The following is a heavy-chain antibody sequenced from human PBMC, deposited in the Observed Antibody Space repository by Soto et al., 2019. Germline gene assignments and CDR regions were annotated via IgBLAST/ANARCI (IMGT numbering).Heavy chain of an antibody. J-gene: IGHJ4*02. CDR1: GFTFSSYW. Sequence: GGSLRLSCAASGFTFSSYWMSWVRQAPGKGLEWVANIKQDGSEKYHVDSVKGRFTISRDNAKNSLYLQMNSLRAEDTAVYYCARDPPEYQPSLFDYWGQGTLVTVSS. D-gene: IGHD2-2*01. CDR3: ARDPPEYQPSLFDY. CDR2: IKQDGSEK. V-gene: IGHV3-7*01.